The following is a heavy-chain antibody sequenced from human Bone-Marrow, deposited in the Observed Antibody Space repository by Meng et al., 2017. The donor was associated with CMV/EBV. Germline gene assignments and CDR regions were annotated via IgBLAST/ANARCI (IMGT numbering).Heavy chain of an antibody. V-gene: IGHV3-7*01. J-gene: IGHJ6*02. Sequence: GESLKISCAASGFTFSSYWMSWVRQAPGKGLEWVANIKQDGSEKYYVDSVKGRFTISRDNAKNSLYLQRNSLRAEATAVYYCAREEVVVVVAATCYYYYYGMDVWGQGTTVTVSS. D-gene: IGHD2-15*01. CDR3: AREEVVVVVAATCYYYYYGMDV. CDR2: IKQDGSEK. CDR1: GFTFSSYW.